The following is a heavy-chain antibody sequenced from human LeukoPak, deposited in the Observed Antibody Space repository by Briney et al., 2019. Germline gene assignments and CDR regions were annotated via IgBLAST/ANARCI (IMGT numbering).Heavy chain of an antibody. V-gene: IGHV3-48*02. Sequence: GGSLRLSCAASGFTFRAYAMNGVRQAPGKGLEWVSYISSSSSTIYYADSVKGRFTISRDNAKNSLYLQMSSLRDEDTALYYCARDLSSGYKSGEYFQDWGQGTLVTVSS. CDR2: ISSSSSTI. D-gene: IGHD3-22*01. J-gene: IGHJ1*01. CDR3: ARDLSSGYKSGEYFQD. CDR1: GFTFRAYA.